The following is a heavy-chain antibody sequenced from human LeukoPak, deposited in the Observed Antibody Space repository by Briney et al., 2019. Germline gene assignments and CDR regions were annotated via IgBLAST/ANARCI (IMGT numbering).Heavy chain of an antibody. Sequence: PSETLSLTCAVYGGSFSGYYWSWIRQPAGKGLEWIGRIYTSGSTNYNPSLKSRVTMSVDTSKNQFSLKLSSVTAADTAVYYCARAGQWLGTNWFDPWGQGTLVTVSS. D-gene: IGHD6-19*01. CDR3: ARAGQWLGTNWFDP. CDR1: GGSFSGYY. CDR2: IYTSGST. J-gene: IGHJ5*02. V-gene: IGHV4-59*10.